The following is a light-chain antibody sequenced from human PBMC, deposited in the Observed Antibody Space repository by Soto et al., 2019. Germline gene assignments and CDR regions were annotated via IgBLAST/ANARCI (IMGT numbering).Light chain of an antibody. Sequence: QSLLTQPPSVSGAPGQRVTISCTGSSSNIGADYDVHWYQQLPGTAPKLLIYDDNNRPSGVPDRFSGSKSGTAASLAITGFQAEDEADYYCQSYADSLSVHVFVTGTKLTVL. CDR2: DDN. J-gene: IGLJ1*01. V-gene: IGLV1-40*01. CDR3: QSYADSLSVHV. CDR1: SSNIGADYD.